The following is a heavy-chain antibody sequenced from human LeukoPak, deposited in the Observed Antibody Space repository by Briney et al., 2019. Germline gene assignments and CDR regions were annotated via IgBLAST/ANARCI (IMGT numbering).Heavy chain of an antibody. CDR2: ISSSGSSI. Sequence: GGSLRLSCAASGFTFSSYEMNWVRQAPGKGLEWVLYISSSGSSIHYADSVKGRFTISRDNAKNSLYQQMNSLRAEDTAVYHCARQISRYCSGGSCYSGWEFYFDYWGQGTPVTVSS. J-gene: IGHJ4*02. D-gene: IGHD2-15*01. V-gene: IGHV3-48*03. CDR3: ARQISRYCSGGSCYSGWEFYFDY. CDR1: GFTFSSYE.